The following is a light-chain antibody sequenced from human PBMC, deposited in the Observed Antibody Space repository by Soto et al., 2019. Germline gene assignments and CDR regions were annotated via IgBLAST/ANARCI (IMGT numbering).Light chain of an antibody. V-gene: IGKV3D-15*01. Sequence: EIVMTQSPATLSVSPGERATLSCRASQSVEFDLAWYQQKPGQAPRLLIKGASTRADDIPVRFSGSGSGTEFTLTIRRLQSEDFAVYYCQQYNDRPYTFGQGTKLEIK. J-gene: IGKJ2*01. CDR2: GAS. CDR1: QSVEFD. CDR3: QQYNDRPYT.